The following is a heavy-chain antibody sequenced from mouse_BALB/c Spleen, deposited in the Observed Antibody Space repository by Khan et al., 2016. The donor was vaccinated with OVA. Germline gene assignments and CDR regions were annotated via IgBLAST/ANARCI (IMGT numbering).Heavy chain of an antibody. CDR3: ARAYYSYDERVAS. V-gene: IGHV5-4*02. D-gene: IGHD2-12*01. CDR2: ISDGGLFT. Sequence: EVQLQESGGGLVKPGGSLKLSCAASGFTFSDYYMYWVRQTPERRLEWVATISDGGLFTYYPDSVKGRFTISRDNAKNILYLQMSSLKSEDTAMYCCARAYYSYDERVASWGQGTLVTVSA. CDR1: GFTFSDYY. J-gene: IGHJ3*01.